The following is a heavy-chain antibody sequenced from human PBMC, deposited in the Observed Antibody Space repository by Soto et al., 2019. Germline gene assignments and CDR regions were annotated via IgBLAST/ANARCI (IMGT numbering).Heavy chain of an antibody. CDR3: ARASASSMLRGVIIN. J-gene: IGHJ4*02. Sequence: QVQLQESGPGLVRPSGTLSLTCTFSGGSIASDNWWTWVRQPPGRGLEWIGEMYHSGTTNYSPSLKSRVTILRDESKNQFSLKLTSVTAADTARYYCARASASSMLRGVIINWGQGTLVTVSS. D-gene: IGHD3-10*01. CDR2: MYHSGTT. V-gene: IGHV4-4*02. CDR1: GGSIASDNW.